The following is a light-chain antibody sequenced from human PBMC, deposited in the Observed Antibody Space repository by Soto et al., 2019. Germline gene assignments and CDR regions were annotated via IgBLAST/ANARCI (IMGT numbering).Light chain of an antibody. Sequence: EIVMTQSPATLSVSPGERATLSCRASQSVSSNLAWYQQKPGQAPRLLIYVVSTRATGIPARFSGSGSGTEFTLTISSLQSEDFAVYYCQQYNKWPLSFGGGTKVEIK. J-gene: IGKJ4*01. CDR3: QQYNKWPLS. CDR2: VVS. CDR1: QSVSSN. V-gene: IGKV3D-15*01.